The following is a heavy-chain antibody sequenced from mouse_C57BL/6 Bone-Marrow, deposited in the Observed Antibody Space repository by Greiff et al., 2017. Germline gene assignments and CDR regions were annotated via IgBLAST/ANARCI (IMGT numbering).Heavy chain of an antibody. CDR3: TRATLIRRRVWFAY. D-gene: IGHD2-4*01. V-gene: IGHV14-4*01. Sequence: VHVKQSGAELVRPGASVKLSCTASGFNIKDDYMHWVKQRPEQGLEWIGWIDPENGDTEYASKFQGKATITADTSSNTAYLQLSSLTSEDTAVYYCTRATLIRRRVWFAYWGQGTLVTVSA. J-gene: IGHJ3*01. CDR1: GFNIKDDY. CDR2: IDPENGDT.